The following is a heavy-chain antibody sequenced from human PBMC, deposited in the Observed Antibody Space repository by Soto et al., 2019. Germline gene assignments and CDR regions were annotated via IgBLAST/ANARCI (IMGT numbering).Heavy chain of an antibody. CDR3: ASDRYCSGGSCVEV. CDR1: GFTFSSYG. Sequence: PGGSLRLSCAASGFTFSSYGMHWVRQAPGKGLEWVAVIWYDGSNKYYADSVKGRFTISKDNSKNTLYLQMNSLRAEDTAVYYCASDRYCSGGSCVEVWGQGTLVTVSS. D-gene: IGHD2-15*01. CDR2: IWYDGSNK. V-gene: IGHV3-33*01. J-gene: IGHJ4*02.